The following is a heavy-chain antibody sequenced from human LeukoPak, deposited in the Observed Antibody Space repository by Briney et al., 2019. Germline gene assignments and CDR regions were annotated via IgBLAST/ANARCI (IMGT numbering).Heavy chain of an antibody. CDR2: ISSSSNII. J-gene: IGHJ5*02. V-gene: IGHV3-48*01. CDR3: ARELYRGLGNWFDP. D-gene: IGHD3-10*01. CDR1: GFTFSNYN. Sequence: GGSLRLSCAASGFTFSNYNMNWVRQPPGKGLQWVSYISSSSNIIYYADSVKGRFTISRDNAKNSLFLQMNSLRAEDTAVYYCARELYRGLGNWFDPWGQGTLVTVSS.